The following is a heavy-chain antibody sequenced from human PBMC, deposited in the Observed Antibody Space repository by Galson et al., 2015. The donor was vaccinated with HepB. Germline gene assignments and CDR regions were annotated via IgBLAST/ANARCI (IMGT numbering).Heavy chain of an antibody. CDR2: ISSSSSYI. J-gene: IGHJ5*02. Sequence: SLRLSCAASGFTFSSYSMNWVRQAPGKGLEWVSSISSSSSYIYYADSVKGRFTISRDNAKNSLYLQMNSLRAEDTAVYYCARDREGGAMDFDPWGQGTLVTVSS. CDR3: ARDREGGAMDFDP. CDR1: GFTFSSYS. D-gene: IGHD3-16*01. V-gene: IGHV3-21*01.